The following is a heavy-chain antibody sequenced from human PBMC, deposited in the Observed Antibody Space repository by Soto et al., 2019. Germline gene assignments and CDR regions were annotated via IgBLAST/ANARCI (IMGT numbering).Heavy chain of an antibody. J-gene: IGHJ5*02. CDR2: INSDGSST. V-gene: IGHV3-74*01. CDR3: ARDLRFSSSWFLIGWFDP. D-gene: IGHD6-13*01. Sequence: GGSLRRSRAASGFTFMSYWMHWVCPAPGKGLVWVSRINSDGSSTNYADSVKGRFTISRDNAKNTLYLQMNSLRAEDTAVYYGARDLRFSSSWFLIGWFDPWGQGT. CDR1: GFTFMSYW.